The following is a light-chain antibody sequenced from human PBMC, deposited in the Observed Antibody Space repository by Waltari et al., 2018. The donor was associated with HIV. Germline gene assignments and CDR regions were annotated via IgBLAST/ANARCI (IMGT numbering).Light chain of an antibody. V-gene: IGLV2-8*01. CDR3: SSYGDSLRVL. CDR1: SSDIGAYDF. Sequence: QSALTQPPYASGSLGQSVTISCTGSSSDIGAYDFVSWFQQHPHSAPKLLLYDVTRRPATVSDRFSGSRSGNTAFLTVAGLQPDDEATYFCSSYGDSLRVLFGGGTNVTVL. CDR2: DVT. J-gene: IGLJ3*02.